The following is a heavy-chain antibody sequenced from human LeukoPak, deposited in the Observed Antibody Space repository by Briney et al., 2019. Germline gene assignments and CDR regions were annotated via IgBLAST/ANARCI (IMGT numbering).Heavy chain of an antibody. Sequence: GSSLRLSCAASGFTLSAYGMHWVRQAPGKGLEWVAVILNDGSNEYYGDSVKGRFTISRDNSKNTLYLQMNNLRGEDTAVYYCASRHCSGENCYAGPLDFWGQGIQVTVSS. J-gene: IGHJ4*02. D-gene: IGHD2-8*02. CDR3: ASRHCSGENCYAGPLDF. CDR1: GFTLSAYG. CDR2: ILNDGSNE. V-gene: IGHV3-30*03.